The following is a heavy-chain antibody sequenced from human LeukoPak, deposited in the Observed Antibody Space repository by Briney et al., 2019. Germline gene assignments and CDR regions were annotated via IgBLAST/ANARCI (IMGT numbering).Heavy chain of an antibody. Sequence: PSETLSLTCTVSGGSISSSSYYWGWIRQPPGKGLEWIGSIYYSGSTYYNPSLKSRVTISVDTSKNQFSLKLSSVTAADTAVYYCASFYSGSYLADYWGQGTLVTVSS. D-gene: IGHD1-26*01. CDR1: GGSISSSSYY. CDR3: ASFYSGSYLADY. V-gene: IGHV4-39*07. J-gene: IGHJ4*02. CDR2: IYYSGST.